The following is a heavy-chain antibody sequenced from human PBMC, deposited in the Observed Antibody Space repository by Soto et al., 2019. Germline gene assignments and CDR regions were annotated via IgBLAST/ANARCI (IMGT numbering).Heavy chain of an antibody. CDR2: IHNGERT. D-gene: IGHD4-17*01. V-gene: IGHV4-59*01. CDR1: GASISSYY. CDR3: SYGDSPGPIDH. Sequence: SSETLSLTCSVSGASISSYYWSWFRQAPGKGLEYIGYIHNGERTNYNPSLESRVTISADTSKNQSSLRLSSVTAADTAMYYCSYGDSPGPIDHWGQGTLVTVSS. J-gene: IGHJ4*02.